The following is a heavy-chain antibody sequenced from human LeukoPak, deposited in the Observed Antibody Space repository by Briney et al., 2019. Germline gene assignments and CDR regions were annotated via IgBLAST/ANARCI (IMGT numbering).Heavy chain of an antibody. CDR2: IYYSGST. D-gene: IGHD2-2*01. CDR1: GGSISSYY. CDR3: ARAGVVVPAARWFAFDI. J-gene: IGHJ3*02. Sequence: KTSETLSLTCTVSGGSISSYYWSWIRQPPGKGLEWIGYIYYSGSTNYNPSLKSRVTISVDTSKNQFSLKLSSVTAADTAAYYCARAGVVVPAARWFAFDIWGQGTMVTVSS. V-gene: IGHV4-59*01.